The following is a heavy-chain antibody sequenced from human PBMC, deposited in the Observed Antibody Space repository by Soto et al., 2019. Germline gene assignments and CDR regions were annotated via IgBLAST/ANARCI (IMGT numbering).Heavy chain of an antibody. J-gene: IGHJ3*02. V-gene: IGHV3-21*01. D-gene: IGHD3-10*01. CDR1: GFTFSSYS. Sequence: EVQLVESGGGLVKPGGSLRLSCAASGFTFSSYSMNWVRQAPGKGLEWVSSISSSSSYIYYADSVKGRFTISRDNAKNSLYLQMNSLGAEDTAVYYCASDYYGSGKGAFDIWGQGTMVTVSS. CDR3: ASDYYGSGKGAFDI. CDR2: ISSSSSYI.